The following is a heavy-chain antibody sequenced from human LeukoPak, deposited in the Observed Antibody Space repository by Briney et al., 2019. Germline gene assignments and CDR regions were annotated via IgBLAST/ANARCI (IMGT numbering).Heavy chain of an antibody. CDR1: GFTFSSYS. J-gene: IGHJ4*02. CDR2: ISSSSSYI. Sequence: PGRSLRHSCAASGFTFSSYSMNWVRQAPGKGLEWVSSISSSSSYIYYADSVKGRFTISRDNAKNSLYLQMNSLRAEDTAVYYCARDADTSSRYSRFDYWGQGTLVAVSS. CDR3: ARDADTSSRYSRFDY. D-gene: IGHD2-15*01. V-gene: IGHV3-21*01.